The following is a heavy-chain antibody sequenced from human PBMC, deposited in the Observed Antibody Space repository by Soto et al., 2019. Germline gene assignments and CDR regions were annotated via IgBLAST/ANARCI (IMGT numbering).Heavy chain of an antibody. CDR1: GYIFSDSA. V-gene: IGHV3-73*02. D-gene: IGHD1-26*01. J-gene: IGHJ4*02. CDR3: ARLWSERAPNFDS. CDR2: IRNKANRYAT. Sequence: EVQLVESGGGLAQPGGSLKLSCAASGYIFSDSAMHWVRQASGKGLEWVGRIRNKANRYATVYGASVRGRFTISRDDSKNTAYLQMNSLKAEDTAVYYCARLWSERAPNFDSWGQGTLVFLSS.